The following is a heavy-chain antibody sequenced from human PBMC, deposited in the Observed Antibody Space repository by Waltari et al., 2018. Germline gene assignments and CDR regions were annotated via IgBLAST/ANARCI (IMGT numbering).Heavy chain of an antibody. D-gene: IGHD2-2*01. V-gene: IGHV4-38-2*01. Sequence: QVQLQESGPALVRPSETLSLTCVVPDYSIGSGYYWVWIRQAPGKGLEWVANIYHEGNTYYNPSLKTRVAISMDTSENQFSLQLRSATATDTAMYYCARLALGYCTSPRCRQNESWGQGILVTVSS. CDR1: DYSIGSGYY. CDR3: ARLALGYCTSPRCRQNES. CDR2: IYHEGNT. J-gene: IGHJ5*02.